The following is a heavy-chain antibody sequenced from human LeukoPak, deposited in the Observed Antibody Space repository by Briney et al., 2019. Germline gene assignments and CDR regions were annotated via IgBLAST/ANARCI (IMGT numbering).Heavy chain of an antibody. CDR3: ARRAGAYSHPYDY. J-gene: IGHJ4*02. CDR2: IYSDNT. Sequence: GGSLRLSCTVSGFTVSSNSMSWVRQAPGKGLEWVSFIYSDNTHYSDSVKGRFTISRDNSKNTLYLQLNSLRAEDTAVYYCARRAGAYSHPYDYWGQGTLVTVSS. D-gene: IGHD4/OR15-4a*01. V-gene: IGHV3-53*01. CDR1: GFTVSSNS.